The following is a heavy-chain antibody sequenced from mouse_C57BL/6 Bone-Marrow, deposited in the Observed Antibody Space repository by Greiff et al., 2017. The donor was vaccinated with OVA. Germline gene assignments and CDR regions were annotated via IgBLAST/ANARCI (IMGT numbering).Heavy chain of an antibody. V-gene: IGHV1-81*01. CDR1: GYTFTSYG. CDR3: APYDYDEETFAY. CDR2: IYPRSGNT. J-gene: IGHJ3*01. Sequence: VQLQQSGAELARPGASVKLSCKASGYTFTSYGISWVKQRTGQGLEWIGEIYPRSGNTYYNEKFKGKATLTADKSSSTAYMELRSLTSEDSAVYFCAPYDYDEETFAYWGQGTLVTVSA. D-gene: IGHD2-4*01.